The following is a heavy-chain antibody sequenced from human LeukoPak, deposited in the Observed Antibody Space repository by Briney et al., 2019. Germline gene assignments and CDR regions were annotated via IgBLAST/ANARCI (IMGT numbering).Heavy chain of an antibody. CDR3: ASLLYCSSTSCYEYFQH. CDR1: GYTFTSYY. D-gene: IGHD2-2*01. J-gene: IGHJ1*01. CDR2: INPSGGST. V-gene: IGHV1-46*01. Sequence: ASVKVSCKASGYTFTSYYMHWVRQAPGQGLEWMGIINPSGGSTSYAQKFQGRVTMTRDMSTSTDYMELSSLRSEDTAVYYCASLLYCSSTSCYEYFQHWGQGTLVTVSS.